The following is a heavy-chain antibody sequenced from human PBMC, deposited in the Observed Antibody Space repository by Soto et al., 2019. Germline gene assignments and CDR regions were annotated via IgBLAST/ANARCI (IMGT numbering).Heavy chain of an antibody. J-gene: IGHJ6*02. CDR3: ARDNGSGSYNYGMDV. D-gene: IGHD3-10*01. CDR1: GGSISSGGYY. V-gene: IGHV4-31*03. CDR2: IYYSGST. Sequence: SETLSLTCTVSGGSISSGGYYWSWIRQHPGKGLEWIGYIYYSGSTYYNPSLKSRVTTSVDTSKNQFSLKLSSVTAADTAVYYCARDNGSGSYNYGMDVWGQGTTVTVSS.